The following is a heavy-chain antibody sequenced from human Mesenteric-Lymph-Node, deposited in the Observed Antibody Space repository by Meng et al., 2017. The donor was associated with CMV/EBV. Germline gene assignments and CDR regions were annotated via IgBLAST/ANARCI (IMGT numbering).Heavy chain of an antibody. V-gene: IGHV1-69*05. J-gene: IGHJ4*02. CDR1: GGSISTYA. Sequence: SVKVSCKASGGSISTYAITWVRQAPGQGLEWMGGIVPMSGTTNYAQKFQGRLTLSTDESRTTAYMGLSSLRSDDTAVYYCARVPALTMYGSLDYWGQGTLVTVSS. CDR2: IVPMSGTT. D-gene: IGHD3-3*01. CDR3: ARVPALTMYGSLDY.